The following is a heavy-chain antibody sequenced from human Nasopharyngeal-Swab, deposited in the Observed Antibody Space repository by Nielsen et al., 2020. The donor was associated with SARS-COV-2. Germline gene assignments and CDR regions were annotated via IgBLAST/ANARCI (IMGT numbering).Heavy chain of an antibody. D-gene: IGHD1-14*01. CDR1: GLTVHINY. Sequence: GESLKISCAASGLTVHINYLSWVRQAPGKGLEWVSAISGSGGSTYYADSVKGRFTISRDNSKNTLYLQMNSLRAEDTAVYYCAKGTGMTYRAIDYWGQGTLVTISS. CDR3: AKGTGMTYRAIDY. J-gene: IGHJ4*02. CDR2: ISGSGGST. V-gene: IGHV3-23*01.